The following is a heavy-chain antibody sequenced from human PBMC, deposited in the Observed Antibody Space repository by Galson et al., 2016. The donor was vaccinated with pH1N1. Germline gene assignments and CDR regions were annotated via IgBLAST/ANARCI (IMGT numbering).Heavy chain of an antibody. Sequence: SVKVSCKASGGTLSRHTISWVRQAPGQGLEWMGRILPIVGITNYAQKLQGRVTIIADRFTSTVSMELSGLTPDDTAVYYYATETGSSGVDVWDQGTTVTVSS. V-gene: IGHV1-69*02. CDR1: GGTLSRHT. J-gene: IGHJ6*02. CDR3: ATETGSSGVDV. D-gene: IGHD3-10*01. CDR2: ILPIVGIT.